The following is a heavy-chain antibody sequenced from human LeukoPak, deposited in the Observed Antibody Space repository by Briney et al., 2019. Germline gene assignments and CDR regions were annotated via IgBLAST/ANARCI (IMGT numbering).Heavy chain of an antibody. CDR1: GGSVSSHTYY. CDR3: ARDRRGYSGYDLLYYYYYMDV. V-gene: IGHV4-39*07. D-gene: IGHD5-12*01. J-gene: IGHJ6*03. CDR2: MHYIGSS. Sequence: SETLSLTCTVSGGSVSSHTYYWGWIRQPPGKGLEWIGSMHYIGSSYYNPSLKSRVTISIDTSKNQFSLKLSSVTAADTAVYYCARDRRGYSGYDLLYYYYYMDVWGKGTTVTVSS.